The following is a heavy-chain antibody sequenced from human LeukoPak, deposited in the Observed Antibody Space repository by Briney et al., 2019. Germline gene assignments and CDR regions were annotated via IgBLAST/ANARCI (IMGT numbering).Heavy chain of an antibody. CDR3: ARGDLRYFDWLLRRYYYYYMDV. Sequence: SVKVSCKASGGTFSSYAISWVRQAPGQGLEWMCGIIPIFGTANYAQKFQGRVTITTDESTSTAYMELSSLRSEDTAVYYCARGDLRYFDWLLRRYYYYYMDVWGKGTTVTVSS. D-gene: IGHD3-9*01. CDR1: GGTFSSYA. V-gene: IGHV1-69*05. J-gene: IGHJ6*03. CDR2: IIPIFGTA.